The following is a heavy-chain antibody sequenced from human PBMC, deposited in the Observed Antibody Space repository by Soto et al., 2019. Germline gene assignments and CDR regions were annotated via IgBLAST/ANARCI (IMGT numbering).Heavy chain of an antibody. V-gene: IGHV4-59*12. CDR1: GGSISSYY. CDR2: IYYSGST. J-gene: IGHJ4*02. D-gene: IGHD5-12*01. Sequence: SETLSLTCTVSGGSISSYYWSWIRQPPGKGLEWIGYIYYSGSTNYNPSLKGRFTISRDNSKNTVYLQINALRAEDTAVYYCARDFSMVIVAPGYWGQGTLVTVSS. CDR3: ARDFSMVIVAPGY.